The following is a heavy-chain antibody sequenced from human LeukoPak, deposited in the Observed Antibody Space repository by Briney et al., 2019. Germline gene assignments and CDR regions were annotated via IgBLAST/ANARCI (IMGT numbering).Heavy chain of an antibody. CDR3: ARRTGYSSVRFDY. CDR2: IYYSGST. V-gene: IGHV4-59*01. D-gene: IGHD6-19*01. J-gene: IGHJ4*02. Sequence: SETLSLTCTVSGGSISSYYWSWIRQPPGKGLEWIGYIYYSGSTNYNPSLKSRVTMSVDTSKNQFSLKLSSVTAADTAVYYCARRTGYSSVRFDYWGQGTLVTVSS. CDR1: GGSISSYY.